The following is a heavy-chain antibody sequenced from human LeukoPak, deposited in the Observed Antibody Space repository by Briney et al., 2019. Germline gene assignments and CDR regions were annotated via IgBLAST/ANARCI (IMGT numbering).Heavy chain of an antibody. Sequence: PGGSLRLSCTASEFRFSSYWMHWVRQVPGKGLVWVARINPDGSLRRFADSVEGRFTISGDNAITTLYLQMERLRHEDTGVYYCTREDYYGSGSYGWDYWGQGTLVSVSS. D-gene: IGHD3-10*01. CDR3: TREDYYGSGSYGWDY. CDR2: INPDGSLR. CDR1: EFRFSSYW. V-gene: IGHV3-74*01. J-gene: IGHJ4*02.